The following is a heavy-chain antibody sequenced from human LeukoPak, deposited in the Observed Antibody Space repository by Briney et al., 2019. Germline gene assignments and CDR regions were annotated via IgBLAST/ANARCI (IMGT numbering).Heavy chain of an antibody. CDR1: GFTFDDYA. J-gene: IGHJ4*02. V-gene: IGHV3-9*01. CDR3: HYYDSSGSSDY. Sequence: PGGSLRLSCAASGFTFDDYAMHWVRQAPGKGLEWVSGISWNSGSIGYADSVKGRFTISRDNAKNSLYLQMNSLRAEDTALYYCHYYDSSGSSDYWGQGTLVTVSS. CDR2: ISWNSGSI. D-gene: IGHD3-22*01.